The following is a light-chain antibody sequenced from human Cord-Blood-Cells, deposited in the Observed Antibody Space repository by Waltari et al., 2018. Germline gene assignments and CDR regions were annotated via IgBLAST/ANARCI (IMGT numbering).Light chain of an antibody. J-gene: IGKJ1*01. Sequence: EIVLTQSPAPLSLSPGERATLSCRAGQSVSSYLTWYQQKPGQAPRILIYDASNRCTGRPARFSGSGSGTDFTLTISSLEPEDFAVDYCQQRSNWPPWTFGQGTKVEIK. CDR2: DAS. CDR1: QSVSSY. CDR3: QQRSNWPPWT. V-gene: IGKV3-11*01.